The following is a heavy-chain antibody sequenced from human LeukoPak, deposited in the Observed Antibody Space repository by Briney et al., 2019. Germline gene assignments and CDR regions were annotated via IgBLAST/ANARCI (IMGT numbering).Heavy chain of an antibody. V-gene: IGHV3-21*01. CDR3: ACNRWLQSPFDY. Sequence: GGSLRLSCAASGFTFSSYSMNWVRQAPGKGLELVSSISSSSNYIYYADSVKGRFTISRDNAKNSLYLQMNSLRAEDTAVYYCACNRWLQSPFDYWGQGTLVTVSS. J-gene: IGHJ4*02. CDR2: ISSSSNYI. CDR1: GFTFSSYS. D-gene: IGHD5-24*01.